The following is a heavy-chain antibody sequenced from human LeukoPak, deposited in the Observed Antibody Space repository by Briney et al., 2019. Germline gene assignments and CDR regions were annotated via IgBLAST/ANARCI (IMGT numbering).Heavy chain of an antibody. V-gene: IGHV3-23*01. CDR2: ISGSGGST. Sequence: GGTLRLSCAASGFTFSSYGMSWVRQAPGKGLEWVSAISGSGGSTYYADSVKGRFTISRDNSKNTLYLQMNSLRAEDTAVYYCAKDPRYFDWLLGPYYYYMDVWGKGTTVTISS. D-gene: IGHD3-9*01. CDR3: AKDPRYFDWLLGPYYYYMDV. J-gene: IGHJ6*03. CDR1: GFTFSSYG.